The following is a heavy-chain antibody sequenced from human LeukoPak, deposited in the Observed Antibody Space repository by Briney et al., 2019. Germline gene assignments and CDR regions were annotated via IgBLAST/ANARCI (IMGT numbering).Heavy chain of an antibody. CDR1: GYSFTSYW. CDR2: IYPGDSDT. V-gene: IGHV5-51*01. Sequence: GESLKISCKGSGYSFTSYWIGWVRQMPGKGLEWMGIIYPGDSDTRYSPSFQGQVTISADKSISTAYLQWSGLKASDTAMYYCARSHAYCGGDCYFDYWGQGTLVTVSS. CDR3: ARSHAYCGGDCYFDY. J-gene: IGHJ4*02. D-gene: IGHD2-21*02.